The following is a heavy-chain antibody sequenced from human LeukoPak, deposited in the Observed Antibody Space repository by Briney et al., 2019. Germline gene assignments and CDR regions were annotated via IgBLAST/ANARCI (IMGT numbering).Heavy chain of an antibody. J-gene: IGHJ3*02. CDR2: ISSSSSYI. CDR1: GFTFSSYS. D-gene: IGHD2-2*01. CDR3: AKDISCCLFDI. Sequence: GGSLRLSCASSGFTFSSYSMNWVRQAPGKGLEGVSSISSSSSYIYYGDSVKGRFTISRDNAKNTLYLQMNSLRAEDTAVYYCAKDISCCLFDIWGQGTMVTVSS. V-gene: IGHV3-21*01.